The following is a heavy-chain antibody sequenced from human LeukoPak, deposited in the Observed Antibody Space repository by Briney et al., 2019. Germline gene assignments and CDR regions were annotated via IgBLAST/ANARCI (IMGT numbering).Heavy chain of an antibody. J-gene: IGHJ6*03. CDR3: ARVVVPAVNYYYYYMDV. CDR1: GGSISSYY. CDR2: IYYSGST. Sequence: SETLSLTCTVSGGSISSYYWSWIRRPPGKGLEWIGYIYYSGSTNYNPSLKSRVTISVDTSKNQFSLKLSSVTAADTAVYYCARVVVPAVNYYYYYMDVWGKGTTVTVSS. D-gene: IGHD2-2*01. V-gene: IGHV4-59*01.